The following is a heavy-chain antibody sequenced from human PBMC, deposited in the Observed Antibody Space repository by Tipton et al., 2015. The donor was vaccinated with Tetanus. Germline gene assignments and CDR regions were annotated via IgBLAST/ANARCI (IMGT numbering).Heavy chain of an antibody. J-gene: IGHJ4*02. Sequence: SLRLSCAASGFTFRNFNMNWVRQAPGQGLEWVSSISPISTYIFYGDSVKGRFTISRDNAKNSLHLQMDSLRAEDTAVYYCARDMSGGYCNAGECYLDSWGQGTLVTVSS. CDR2: ISPISTYI. V-gene: IGHV3-21*04. CDR3: ARDMSGGYCNAGECYLDS. CDR1: GFTFRNFN. D-gene: IGHD2-15*01.